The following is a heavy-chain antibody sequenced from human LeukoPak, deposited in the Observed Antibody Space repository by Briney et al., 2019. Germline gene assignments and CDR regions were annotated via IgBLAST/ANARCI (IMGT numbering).Heavy chain of an antibody. CDR2: LTNSGGSGGVT. V-gene: IGHV3-23*01. D-gene: IGHD3-22*01. CDR1: GFTFSTYA. Sequence: PGGSLRLSCAASGFTFSTYAMSSVRQAPGKGLEWVSALTNSGGSGGVTYYADSVKGRFIISRDNSKSTLYLQLSSLRAEDTAVYYCAKAMSTDHYDSRGFYRVDFDSWGQGTLVTVSS. CDR3: AKAMSTDHYDSRGFYRVDFDS. J-gene: IGHJ4*02.